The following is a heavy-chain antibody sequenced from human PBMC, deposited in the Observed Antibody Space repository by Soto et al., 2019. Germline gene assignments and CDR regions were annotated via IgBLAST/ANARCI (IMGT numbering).Heavy chain of an antibody. Sequence: SVKVSCKASGGTFSSYAISWVRQAPGQGLEWMGGIIPIFGTANYAQKFQGRVTITADESTGTAYMELSSLRSEDTAVYYCASLYSYGRTDAFDIWGQGTMVTVSS. J-gene: IGHJ3*02. CDR3: ASLYSYGRTDAFDI. D-gene: IGHD5-18*01. V-gene: IGHV1-69*13. CDR1: GGTFSSYA. CDR2: IIPIFGTA.